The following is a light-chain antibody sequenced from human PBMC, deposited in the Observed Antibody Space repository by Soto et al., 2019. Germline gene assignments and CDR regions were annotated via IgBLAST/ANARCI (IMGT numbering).Light chain of an antibody. CDR2: GAS. CDR1: QTISNTY. V-gene: IGKV3-20*01. Sequence: EIVLTQSPGTLSLSPGEGATLSCRASQTISNTYLAWYQQKPGQAPRLLIYGASSRATGIPDRFSGSGSWTDFSLTISGLEPEDFAVYYGQAYGRTVFTFGPGTKVYIK. CDR3: QAYGRTVFT. J-gene: IGKJ3*01.